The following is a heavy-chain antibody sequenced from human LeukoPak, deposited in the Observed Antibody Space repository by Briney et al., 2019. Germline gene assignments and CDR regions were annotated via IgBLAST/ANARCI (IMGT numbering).Heavy chain of an antibody. CDR3: ARVLGDIVVVPAAKGWFDP. V-gene: IGHV4-31*03. CDR2: IYYSGST. Sequence: PSETLSLTCTVSGGSISSGGYYWSWIRQHPGKGLEWIGYIYYSGSTYYNLSLKSRVTISVDTSKNQFSLKLSSVTAADTAVYYCARVLGDIVVVPAAKGWFDPWGQGTLVTVSS. J-gene: IGHJ5*02. D-gene: IGHD2-2*01. CDR1: GGSISSGGYY.